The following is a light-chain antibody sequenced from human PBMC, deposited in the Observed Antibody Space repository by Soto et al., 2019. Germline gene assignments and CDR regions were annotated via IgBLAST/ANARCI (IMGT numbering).Light chain of an antibody. Sequence: QSALTQPASVSGSPGQSITISCTGTSSDVGGYNYVSWYQQHPGKAPKLMIYDVSLRPSGVSNRFSGSESGNTASLTISGLQAEDEADYYCSSYTTSTRVVFGGGTQLTVL. J-gene: IGLJ2*01. V-gene: IGLV2-14*01. CDR3: SSYTTSTRVV. CDR2: DVS. CDR1: SSDVGGYNY.